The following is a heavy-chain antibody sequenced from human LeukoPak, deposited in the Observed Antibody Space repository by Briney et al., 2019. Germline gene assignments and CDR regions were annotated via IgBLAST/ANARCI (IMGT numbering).Heavy chain of an antibody. CDR3: STGGGVLRFL. V-gene: IGHV3-15*01. Sequence: PGGSLRLSCAASGFTFSSYAMHWVRQAPGKGLEWVGRIKSKKDGEITDYAAPVKGRFTISRDDSKDTLYLQMNSLKIEDTAVYYCSTGGGVLRFLGGQGTLVTVSS. CDR1: GFTFSSYA. CDR2: IKSKKDGEIT. J-gene: IGHJ4*02. D-gene: IGHD3-3*01.